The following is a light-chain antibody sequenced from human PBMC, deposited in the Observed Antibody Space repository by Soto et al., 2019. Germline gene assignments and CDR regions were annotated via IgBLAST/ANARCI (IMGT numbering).Light chain of an antibody. V-gene: IGKV3-20*01. CDR1: QSVSSSY. J-gene: IGKJ1*01. Sequence: DIVLTQYPATLSLSPGDRATLSCRASQSVSSSYLAWYQQKPGQAPRLLIYGASSRATGIPDRFTGSGSGTDFTLTISRLEPEDFAVFYCHQYGSSPQTFGQGTKVDIK. CDR3: HQYGSSPQT. CDR2: GAS.